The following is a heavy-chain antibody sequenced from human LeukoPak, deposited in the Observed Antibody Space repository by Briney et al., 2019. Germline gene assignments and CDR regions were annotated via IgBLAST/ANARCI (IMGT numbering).Heavy chain of an antibody. D-gene: IGHD3-10*01. Sequence: SVTVSCKASGGTFISYAISWVRQAPGQGLEWMGGIIPIFGTANYAQKFQGRVTITADESTSTAYMELSSLRSEDTAVYYCARAYGSGSYHYFDYWGQGTLVTVSS. J-gene: IGHJ4*02. CDR3: ARAYGSGSYHYFDY. V-gene: IGHV1-69*13. CDR1: GGTFISYA. CDR2: IIPIFGTA.